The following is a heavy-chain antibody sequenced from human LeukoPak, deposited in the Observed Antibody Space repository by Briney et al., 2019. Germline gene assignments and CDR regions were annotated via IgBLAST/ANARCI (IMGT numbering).Heavy chain of an antibody. CDR1: VFTFSNYA. V-gene: IGHV3-30-3*01. J-gene: IGHJ4*02. Sequence: GESLKISCAASVFTFSNYAMHWVHQAPGKGLEWVAVTSYDEGNKYYADSVKGRFTISRDNPKNTLYLQMNSLRAEDTALYYCAIDGAYSISWSYFDYWGQGTLVTVSS. CDR3: AIDGAYSISWSYFDY. CDR2: TSYDEGNK. D-gene: IGHD6-13*01.